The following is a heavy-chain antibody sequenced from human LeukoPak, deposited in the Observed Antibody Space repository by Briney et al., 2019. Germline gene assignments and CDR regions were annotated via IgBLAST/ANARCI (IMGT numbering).Heavy chain of an antibody. CDR1: GGTFSSYA. CDR2: IIPIFGTA. J-gene: IGHJ4*02. CDR3: ARAGSFDRRYFDY. Sequence: GASVKVSCKASGGTFSSYAISWVRQAPRQGLEWMGGIIPIFGTANYAQKFQGRVTITTDESTSTAYMELSSLRSEDTAVYYCARAGSFDRRYFDYWGQGTLVTVSS. D-gene: IGHD1-14*01. V-gene: IGHV1-69*05.